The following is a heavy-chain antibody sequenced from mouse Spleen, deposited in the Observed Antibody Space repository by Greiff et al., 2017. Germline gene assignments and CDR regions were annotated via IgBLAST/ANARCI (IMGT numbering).Heavy chain of an antibody. Sequence: QVQLKQPGAELVKPGASVKLSCKASGYTFTSYWMHWVKQRPGRGLEGIGRIDPNSGGTKYNEKFKSKATLTVDKPSSTAYMQLSSLTSEDSAVYYCARGTGTGAMDYWGQGTSVTVSS. J-gene: IGHJ4*01. CDR3: ARGTGTGAMDY. V-gene: IGHV1-72*01. CDR1: GYTFTSYW. D-gene: IGHD4-1*01. CDR2: IDPNSGGT.